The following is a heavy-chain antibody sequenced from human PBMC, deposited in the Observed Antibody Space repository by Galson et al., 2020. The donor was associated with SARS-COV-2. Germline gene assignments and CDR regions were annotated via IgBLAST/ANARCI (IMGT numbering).Heavy chain of an antibody. CDR1: GGTFSSYA. V-gene: IGHV1-69*13. D-gene: IGHD4-17*01. J-gene: IGHJ6*02. CDR3: ARYDYGNYETPGGDYYYGMDV. CDR2: IIPIFGTA. Sequence: SVKVSCKASGGTFSSYAISWVRQAPGQGLEWMGGIIPIFGTANYAQKFQGRVRITADESTSTAYMELSSLRSEDTAVYYCARYDYGNYETPGGDYYYGMDVWGQGTTVTVSS.